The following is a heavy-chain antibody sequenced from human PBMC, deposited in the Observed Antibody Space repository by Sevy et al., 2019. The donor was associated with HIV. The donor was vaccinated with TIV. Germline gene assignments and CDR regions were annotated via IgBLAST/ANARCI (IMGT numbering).Heavy chain of an antibody. Sequence: GGSLRLSCATSAFTFSAYGMNWVRQAPGKGLEWVSYISSSSSTIYYADSVKGRFTISRDNAKNSLYLQMNSLRAEDTAVYYCARDRSDYDYIWGSYRYFDWGQGTLVTVSS. D-gene: IGHD3-16*02. J-gene: IGHJ4*02. CDR2: ISSSSSTI. CDR3: ARDRSDYDYIWGSYRYFD. V-gene: IGHV3-48*01. CDR1: AFTFSAYG.